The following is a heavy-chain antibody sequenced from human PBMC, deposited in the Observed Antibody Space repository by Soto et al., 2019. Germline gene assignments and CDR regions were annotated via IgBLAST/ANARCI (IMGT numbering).Heavy chain of an antibody. CDR1: GYTFTGYY. D-gene: IGHD2-15*01. CDR3: VRLKIYCSGGSCYPHYYYGMEV. CDR2: INPNRGGT. Sequence: QVQLVQSGAEVKKPGASVKVSCKASGYTFTGYYMHWVRQAPGQGLEWMGWINPNRGGTNYAQKFQGWVTMAGEPVFSTAYTELSRLRSDDTAVYYCVRLKIYCSGGSCYPHYYYGMEVWGQGTTVTVSS. V-gene: IGHV1-2*04. J-gene: IGHJ6*02.